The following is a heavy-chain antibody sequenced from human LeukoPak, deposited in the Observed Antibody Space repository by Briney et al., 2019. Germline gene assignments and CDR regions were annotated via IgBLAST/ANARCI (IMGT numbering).Heavy chain of an antibody. D-gene: IGHD3-22*01. J-gene: IGHJ4*02. V-gene: IGHV3-21*01. Sequence: GGSLRLSCAASGFMFGSFSMNWVRQAPGRGLEWVSSISSSGSVTYYADSVKGRFTVSKDNARNSLHLQMNNLAVEDTATYFCARGQPDSGGHYYSWYFDYWGQGTPVTVSS. CDR2: ISSSGSVT. CDR3: ARGQPDSGGHYYSWYFDY. CDR1: GFMFGSFS.